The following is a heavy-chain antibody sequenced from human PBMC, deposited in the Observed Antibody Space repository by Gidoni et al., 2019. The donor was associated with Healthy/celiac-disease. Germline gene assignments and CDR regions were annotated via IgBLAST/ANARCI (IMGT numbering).Heavy chain of an antibody. CDR3: ASGSIAAAMYYFDY. CDR2: IYYSGST. J-gene: IGHJ4*02. D-gene: IGHD6-13*01. Sequence: QLQLQESGPGLVKPSETLSLTCTVSGGSISRSSYYWGWIRQPPGKGLEWIGSIYYSGSTYYNPSLKSRVTISVDTSKNQFSLKLSSVTAADTAVYYCASGSIAAAMYYFDYWGQGTLVTVSS. CDR1: GGSISRSSYY. V-gene: IGHV4-39*07.